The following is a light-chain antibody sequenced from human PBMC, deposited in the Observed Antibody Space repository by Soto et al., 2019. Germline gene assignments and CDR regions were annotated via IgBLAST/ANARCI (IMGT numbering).Light chain of an antibody. CDR3: QKYNSAPIT. J-gene: IGKJ5*01. CDR2: AAS. V-gene: IGKV1-27*01. CDR1: QGIRNY. Sequence: DIQMTQSPSSLSASVGDRVTITCRASQGIRNYLAWYQQKPGKVPKLLIYAASTLQKGVPARFSGCGSGTDFTLTISSLQPEDVATYYSQKYNSAPITFGQGTRLEIK.